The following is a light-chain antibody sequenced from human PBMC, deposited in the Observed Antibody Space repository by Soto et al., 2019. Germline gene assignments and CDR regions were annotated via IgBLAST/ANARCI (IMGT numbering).Light chain of an antibody. CDR1: QGIGND. Sequence: DIQMTQSPSSLSASVGDRVTITCRASQGIGNDLCWYQRKPGKAPKRLIYLTYSLQTGVPSRFRGSGSGTEFSLTISSLQPEDSATYFCLQHNSYPRTLGQGTKVDIK. V-gene: IGKV1-17*01. J-gene: IGKJ1*01. CDR3: LQHNSYPRT. CDR2: LTY.